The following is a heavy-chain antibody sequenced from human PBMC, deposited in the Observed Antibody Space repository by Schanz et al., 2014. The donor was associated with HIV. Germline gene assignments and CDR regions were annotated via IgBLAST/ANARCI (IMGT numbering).Heavy chain of an antibody. J-gene: IGHJ6*02. CDR3: ARDWRPNYDFWSGSIGVIGMDV. Sequence: EVQLLESGGGLVQRGGSLRLSCAASGFTFSSYAMSWVRQAPGKGLEWVSGISGSGGRTYYADSVKGRFTISRDNSKNTLYLQMNSLRAEDTAVYYCARDWRPNYDFWSGSIGVIGMDVWGQGTTVTVSS. CDR2: ISGSGGRT. V-gene: IGHV3-23*01. D-gene: IGHD3-3*01. CDR1: GFTFSSYA.